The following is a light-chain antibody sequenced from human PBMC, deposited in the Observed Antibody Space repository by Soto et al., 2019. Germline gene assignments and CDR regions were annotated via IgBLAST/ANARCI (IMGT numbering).Light chain of an antibody. CDR2: GNS. Sequence: QSVLTQPPSVSGAPGQRVTISCTGSSSNIGAGYDVHWYQQLPGTAPKLLIYGNSNRPSGVPDRFSGSKSGTSASLAITGPQAEDEAYYECQSYDRSRWVFGGGTQLTVL. CDR1: SSNIGAGYD. J-gene: IGLJ3*02. CDR3: QSYDRSRWV. V-gene: IGLV1-40*01.